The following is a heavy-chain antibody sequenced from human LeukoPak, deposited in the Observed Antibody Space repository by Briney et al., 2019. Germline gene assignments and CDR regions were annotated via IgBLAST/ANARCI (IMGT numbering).Heavy chain of an antibody. CDR3: ARRGTAYCRGGNCYSGKYFDY. V-gene: IGHV4-34*01. D-gene: IGHD2-15*01. J-gene: IGHJ4*02. Sequence: PSETLSLTCAVYGGSLSGYYWTWIRQTPGKGLEWIGEINYSGNTNYNRSLKSRVTISADTSKNQFSLRLSSVTAADTAVYYCARRGTAYCRGGNCYSGKYFDYWGQGTQVTVSS. CDR2: INYSGNT. CDR1: GGSLSGYY.